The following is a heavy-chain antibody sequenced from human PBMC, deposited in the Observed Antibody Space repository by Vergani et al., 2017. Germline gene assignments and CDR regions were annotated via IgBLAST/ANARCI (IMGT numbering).Heavy chain of an antibody. J-gene: IGHJ4*02. Sequence: QVQLVQSGAEVKKPGASVKVSCKTSGYPFTAYYIHWVRQAPGQGLEWMGWINPNTGDTNSAQMFQGIVTVTRDTFISTAFMDLSRLTSDETAVYYCARDRGRWLQFFYWGEGTLVTVSS. CDR3: ARDRGRWLQFFY. CDR1: GYPFTAYY. CDR2: INPNTGDT. D-gene: IGHD5-24*01. V-gene: IGHV1-2*02.